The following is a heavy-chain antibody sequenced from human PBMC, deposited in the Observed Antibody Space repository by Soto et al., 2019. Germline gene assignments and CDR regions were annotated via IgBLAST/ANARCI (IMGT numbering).Heavy chain of an antibody. J-gene: IGHJ4*02. Sequence: EVQLLESGGGLVQPGGSLRLSCAASGFIFSSYALSWVRQAPGKGLEWVSTVSGSGGSTYYADSVKGRFTISRDNSKNTLYLQMNSLRAEDTAVYYCAKVGGGDSSSYYYYFVYWGQGTLVTVSS. CDR3: AKVGGGDSSSYYYYFVY. V-gene: IGHV3-23*01. CDR1: GFIFSSYA. CDR2: VSGSGGST. D-gene: IGHD3-22*01.